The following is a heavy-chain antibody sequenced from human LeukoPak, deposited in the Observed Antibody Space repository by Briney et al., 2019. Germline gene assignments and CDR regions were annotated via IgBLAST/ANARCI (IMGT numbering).Heavy chain of an antibody. J-gene: IGHJ5*02. Sequence: SVKVSCKASGGTFSSYAISWVRQAPGQGLEWRGRIFPIFGTANYAQKFQGRVTITADESTSTAYMELRSLRSEDTAVYYCARLSYGSGSYYNENWFDPWGQGTLVTVSS. V-gene: IGHV1-69*13. D-gene: IGHD3-10*01. CDR1: GGTFSSYA. CDR3: ARLSYGSGSYYNENWFDP. CDR2: IFPIFGTA.